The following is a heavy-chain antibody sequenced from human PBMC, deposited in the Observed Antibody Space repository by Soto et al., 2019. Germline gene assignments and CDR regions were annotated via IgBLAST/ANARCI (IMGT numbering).Heavy chain of an antibody. V-gene: IGHV3-7*01. J-gene: IGHJ6*02. D-gene: IGHD6-25*01. CDR2: IKQDGSEK. Sequence: EVQLVESGGGLGQPGGSLRLSCAASGFTFSDSWMDWVRQAPGKGPEWVANIKQDGSEKNYVDSVKGRFTISRDNAKNSLYLQMNSLRAEDTAVYYCASLGRLGWGQGTTVTVSS. CDR1: GFTFSDSW. CDR3: ASLGRLG.